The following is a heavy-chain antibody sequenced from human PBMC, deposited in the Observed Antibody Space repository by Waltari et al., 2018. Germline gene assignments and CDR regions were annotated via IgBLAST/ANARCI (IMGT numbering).Heavy chain of an antibody. CDR3: AKTFYNWDDPLVS. V-gene: IGHV3-23*01. J-gene: IGHJ5*02. CDR1: GFTFNTYA. Sequence: EVQLLESGGEFVQAGGSLRLSCGVSGFTFNTYAINWVRRAPGTGLQCVEDIRISDVTFTAASVKGRFNISRDTSKDTVYLQMSSLRADDTAVYYCAKTFYNWDDPLVSWGQGTVVTVSS. CDR2: IRISDVT. D-gene: IGHD1-20*01.